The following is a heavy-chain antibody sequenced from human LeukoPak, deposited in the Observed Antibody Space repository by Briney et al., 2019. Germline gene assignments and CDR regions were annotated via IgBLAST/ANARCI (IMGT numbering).Heavy chain of an antibody. V-gene: IGHV1-18*01. D-gene: IGHD2-15*01. CDR1: GGTFSSYG. CDR2: ISAYNGNT. J-gene: IGHJ5*02. CDR3: AREASYCSGGSCYVYSWFDP. Sequence: ASVKVSCKASGGTFSSYGISWVRQAPGQGLEWMGWISAYNGNTNYAQKLQGRVTMTTDTSTSTAYMELRSLRSDDTAVYYCAREASYCSGGSCYVYSWFDPWGQGTLVTVSS.